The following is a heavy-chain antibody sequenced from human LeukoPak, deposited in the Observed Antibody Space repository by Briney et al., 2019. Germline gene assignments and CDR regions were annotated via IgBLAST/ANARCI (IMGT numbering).Heavy chain of an antibody. D-gene: IGHD3-3*01. Sequence: PGGSLRLSCAASGFTFSSYAMSWVRQAPGKGLEWVGRIKSKTDGGTTDYAAPVKGRFTISRDDSKNTLYLQMNSLKTEDTAVYYCTTDTVVVLRFLECPDWGQGTLVTVSS. V-gene: IGHV3-15*01. J-gene: IGHJ4*02. CDR3: TTDTVVVLRFLECPD. CDR2: IKSKTDGGTT. CDR1: GFTFSSYA.